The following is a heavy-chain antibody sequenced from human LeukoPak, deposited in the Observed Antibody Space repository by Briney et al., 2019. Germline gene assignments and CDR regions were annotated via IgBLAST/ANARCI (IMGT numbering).Heavy chain of an antibody. J-gene: IGHJ4*02. CDR1: GFIFSNNW. D-gene: IGHD3-10*01. Sequence: PGGSLRLSCAASGFIFSNNWFSWVRQAPGKGLEWVGHIKSKSYGETTDYAEPVKGRFTISRDDADDMVYLQLSSLRPEDTAVYYCITITITRGALWGLGTLVTVSS. V-gene: IGHV3-15*01. CDR2: IKSKSYGETT. CDR3: ITITITRGAL.